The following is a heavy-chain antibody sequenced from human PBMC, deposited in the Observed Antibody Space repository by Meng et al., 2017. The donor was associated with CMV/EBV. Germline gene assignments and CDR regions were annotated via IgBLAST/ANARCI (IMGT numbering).Heavy chain of an antibody. CDR1: GGSFSGYY. V-gene: IGHV4-34*01. J-gene: IGHJ4*02. CDR2: INHSGST. D-gene: IGHD3-3*01. CDR3: ARGAYDFWSGKDDY. Sequence: SETLSLTCAVYGGSFSGYYWSWIRQPPGKGLEWIGEINHSGSTNYNPSLKSRVTISVDTSKNQFSLELSSVTAADTAVYYCARGAYDFWSGKDDYWGQGTLVTVSS.